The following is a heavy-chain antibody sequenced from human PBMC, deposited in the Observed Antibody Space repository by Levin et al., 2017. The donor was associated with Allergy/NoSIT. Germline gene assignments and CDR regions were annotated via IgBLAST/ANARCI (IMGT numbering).Heavy chain of an antibody. J-gene: IGHJ3*02. CDR3: ARKNYYGSGSAGGFDI. CDR1: GGSISSGSYF. D-gene: IGHD3-10*01. Sequence: SQTLSLTCTVSGGSISSGSYFWRWIRQPPGKGLEWIGSIYHTGTTYYNPSLKSRITISVDTSKNQFSLKLNSVTAADTAVYYCARKNYYGSGSAGGFDIWGQGTMVTVSS. CDR2: IYHTGTT. V-gene: IGHV4-39*01.